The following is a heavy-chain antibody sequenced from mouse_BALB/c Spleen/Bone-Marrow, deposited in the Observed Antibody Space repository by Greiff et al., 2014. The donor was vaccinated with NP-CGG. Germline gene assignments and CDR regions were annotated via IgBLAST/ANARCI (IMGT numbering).Heavy chain of an antibody. J-gene: IGHJ4*01. Sequence: VQRVESGAELARPGASVKLSCKASGYTFTSYWMQWVKQRPGQGLEWIGAIYPGDGDTKYTQKFKGKATLTADKSSSTAYMQLSSLASEDSAVYYCARFYEGAMDYWGQGTSVTVSS. CDR3: ARFYEGAMDY. CDR2: IYPGDGDT. D-gene: IGHD2-12*01. CDR1: GYTFTSYW. V-gene: IGHV1-87*01.